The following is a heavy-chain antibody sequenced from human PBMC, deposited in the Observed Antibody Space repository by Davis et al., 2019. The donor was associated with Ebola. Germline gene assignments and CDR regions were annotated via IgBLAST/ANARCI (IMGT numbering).Heavy chain of an antibody. V-gene: IGHV4-31*03. CDR2: IYYSGST. CDR1: GGSISSGGYY. J-gene: IGHJ4*02. D-gene: IGHD2-15*01. CDR3: ARSRGCSGGSCYFDY. Sequence: SETLSLTCTVSGGSISSGGYYWSWIRQHPGKGLEWIGYIYYSGSTYYNPSLKSRVTISVDTSKNQFSLKLSSVTAADTAGYYCARSRGCSGGSCYFDYWGQGTLVTVSS.